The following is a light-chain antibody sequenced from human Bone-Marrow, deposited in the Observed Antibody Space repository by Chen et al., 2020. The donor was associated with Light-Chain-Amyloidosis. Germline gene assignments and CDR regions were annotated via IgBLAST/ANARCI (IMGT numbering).Light chain of an antibody. J-gene: IGLJ3*02. CDR2: DDS. Sequence: SSVLTQPSSVSVAPGQTATIACGGNNIGSTSVHWYQQTPGQAPLLVVYDDSDRPSGIPGRLSGSNSGNTANLTISRVEAGDEADYYCQVWERGSDRPVFGGGTKLTVL. V-gene: IGLV3-21*02. CDR1: NIGSTS. CDR3: QVWERGSDRPV.